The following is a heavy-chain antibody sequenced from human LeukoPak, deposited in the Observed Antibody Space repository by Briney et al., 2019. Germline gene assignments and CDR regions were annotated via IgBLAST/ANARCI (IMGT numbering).Heavy chain of an antibody. J-gene: IGHJ6*03. D-gene: IGHD3/OR15-3a*01. CDR1: GFTFSNYA. CDR3: ARSPYDFWSGYPKDYYYYMDV. V-gene: IGHV3-23*01. Sequence: GGSLRLSCAASGFTFSNYAMSWVRQAPGKGLEWVSAISGSGGSTYYADSVKGRFTISRDNSKNTLYLQMNSLRAEDTAVYYCARSPYDFWSGYPKDYYYYMDVWGKGTTVTVSS. CDR2: ISGSGGST.